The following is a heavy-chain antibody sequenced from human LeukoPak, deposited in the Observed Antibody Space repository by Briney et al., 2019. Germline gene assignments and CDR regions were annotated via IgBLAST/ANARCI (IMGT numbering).Heavy chain of an antibody. D-gene: IGHD4-17*01. CDR2: INAGNGNT. V-gene: IGHV1-3*01. CDR3: AREDETTVIDY. Sequence: ASVTVSCTASGYTFTIYAMHWVRQAPGQRLEWMGWINAGNGNTKYSQKFQGRVTITRDTSASTAYMELSSLRSEDTAVYYCAREDETTVIDYWGQGTLVTVSS. J-gene: IGHJ4*02. CDR1: GYTFTIYA.